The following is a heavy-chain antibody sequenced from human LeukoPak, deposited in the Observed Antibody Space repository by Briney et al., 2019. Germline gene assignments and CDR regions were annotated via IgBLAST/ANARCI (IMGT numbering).Heavy chain of an antibody. CDR2: INPNSGGT. CDR3: ATDSSGYYLPLFDH. Sequence: ASVKVSCKASGYTFTGYYMHWVRQAPGQGLEWMGWINPNSGGTNYAQKFQGRVTMTRDTSISTAYMELSRLRSDDTAVYYCATDSSGYYLPLFDHWGQGTPVTVSS. J-gene: IGHJ4*02. D-gene: IGHD3-22*01. CDR1: GYTFTGYY. V-gene: IGHV1-2*02.